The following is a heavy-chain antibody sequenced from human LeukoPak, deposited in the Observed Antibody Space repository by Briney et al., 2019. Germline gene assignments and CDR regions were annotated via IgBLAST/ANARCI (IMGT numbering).Heavy chain of an antibody. V-gene: IGHV1-2*04. CDR2: INPNSGGT. D-gene: IGHD6-13*01. CDR1: GYTFTGYY. Sequence: ASVTVSCKASGYTFTGYYMHWVRQAPGQGLEWMGWINPNSGGTNYAQKFQGWVTMTRDTSISTAYMELSRLRSDDTAVYYCARATSIAAAGLTFDPWGQGTLVTVSA. J-gene: IGHJ5*02. CDR3: ARATSIAAAGLTFDP.